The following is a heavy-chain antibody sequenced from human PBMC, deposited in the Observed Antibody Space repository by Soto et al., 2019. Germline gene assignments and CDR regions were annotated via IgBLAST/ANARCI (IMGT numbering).Heavy chain of an antibody. CDR1: GYTFTGYY. D-gene: IGHD2-2*01. V-gene: IGHV1-2*02. CDR2: INPNSGGT. Sequence: GASVKVSCKASGYTFTGYYMHWVRQAPGQGLEWMGWINPNSGGTNYAQKFQGRVTMTRDTSISTAYMELSRLRSDDTAVYYCRAFGYCSSTSCYSAVVDYWGQGTLVTVSS. CDR3: RAFGYCSSTSCYSAVVDY. J-gene: IGHJ4*02.